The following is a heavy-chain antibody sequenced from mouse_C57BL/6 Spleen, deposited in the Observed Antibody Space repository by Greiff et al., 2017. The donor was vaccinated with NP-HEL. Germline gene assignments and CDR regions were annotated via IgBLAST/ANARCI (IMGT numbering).Heavy chain of an antibody. CDR2: ISDGGSYT. J-gene: IGHJ3*01. CDR3: AREGYGSSYWFAY. CDR1: GFTFSSYA. V-gene: IGHV5-4*01. Sequence: EVQLVESGGGLVKPGGSLKLSCAASGFTFSSYAMSWVRQTPEKRLEWVATISDGGSYTYYPDNVKGRFNISRDNAKNNLYLQMSHLKSEDTAMYYCAREGYGSSYWFAYWGQGTLVTVAA. D-gene: IGHD1-1*01.